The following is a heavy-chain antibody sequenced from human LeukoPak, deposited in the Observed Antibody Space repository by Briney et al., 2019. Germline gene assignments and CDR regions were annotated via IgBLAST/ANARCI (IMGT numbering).Heavy chain of an antibody. Sequence: SETLSLTCTVSGGSISSYYWSWIRQPPGKGLEWIGEINHSGSTNYNPSLKSRVTISVDTSKNQFSLKLSSVTAADTAVYYCARGPYSSSWNQNMDVWGKGTTVTVSS. CDR1: GGSISSYY. CDR2: INHSGST. CDR3: ARGPYSSSWNQNMDV. J-gene: IGHJ6*03. V-gene: IGHV4-34*01. D-gene: IGHD6-13*01.